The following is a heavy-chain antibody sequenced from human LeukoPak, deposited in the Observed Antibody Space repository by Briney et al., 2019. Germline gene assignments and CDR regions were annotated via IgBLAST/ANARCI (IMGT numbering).Heavy chain of an antibody. CDR1: GFTFSSYS. J-gene: IGHJ4*02. Sequence: PGGSLRLSCAASGFTFSSYSMNWVRQAPGEGLEWVSSISSSSSYIYYADSVKGRFTISRDNAKNSLYLQMNSLRAEDTAVYYCARESPDYDILTGYLDYWGQGTLVTVSS. CDR2: ISSSSSYI. V-gene: IGHV3-21*01. D-gene: IGHD3-9*01. CDR3: ARESPDYDILTGYLDY.